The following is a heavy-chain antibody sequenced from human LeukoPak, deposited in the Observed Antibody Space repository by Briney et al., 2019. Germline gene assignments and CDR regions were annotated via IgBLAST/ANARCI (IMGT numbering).Heavy chain of an antibody. D-gene: IGHD1-26*01. CDR3: ARHSRLYSGSYHDAFDI. V-gene: IGHV4-39*01. J-gene: IGHJ3*02. CDR2: IYYSGST. CDR1: GGSISSSSCY. Sequence: KPSETLSLTCTVSGGSISSSSCYWGWIRQPPGKGLEWIGSIYYSGSTYYNPPLKSRVTISVDTSKNQFSLKLSSVTAADTAAYYCARHSRLYSGSYHDAFDIWGQGTMVTVSS.